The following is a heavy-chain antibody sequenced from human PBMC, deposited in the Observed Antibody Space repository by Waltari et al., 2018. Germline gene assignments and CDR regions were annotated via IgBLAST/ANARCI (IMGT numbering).Heavy chain of an antibody. J-gene: IGHJ6*02. D-gene: IGHD3-10*01. CDR3: ARAAWVRVPTHSFYYAVDV. CDR2: INHSGTT. Sequence: QVQLQQWGAGLLKPSETLSLTCAVSGGTLHNNYVTWIRQPPGKGLEWIGEINHSGTTNFNPSLKSRLTLSLDKSNKHLSLNLTSLTDADTAVYYCARAAWVRVPTHSFYYAVDVWGQGTTVTVSS. CDR1: GGTLHNNY. V-gene: IGHV4-34*01.